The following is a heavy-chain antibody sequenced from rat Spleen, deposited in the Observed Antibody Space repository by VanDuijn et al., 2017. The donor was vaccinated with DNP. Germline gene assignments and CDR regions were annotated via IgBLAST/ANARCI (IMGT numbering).Heavy chain of an antibody. V-gene: IGHV5-22*01. CDR2: ISYEGGTT. CDR1: GFTFSDYY. J-gene: IGHJ2*01. CDR3: ARRGYGYEDY. D-gene: IGHD4-4*01. Sequence: EVRLVESGGGLVPPGGALKLSCAASGFTFSDYYMAWVRQAPKKGLQWVASISYEGGTTYYGDSVKGRFTVSRENAKDTLYLQMNSLRFEDTATYYCARRGYGYEDYWGQGVMVIVSS.